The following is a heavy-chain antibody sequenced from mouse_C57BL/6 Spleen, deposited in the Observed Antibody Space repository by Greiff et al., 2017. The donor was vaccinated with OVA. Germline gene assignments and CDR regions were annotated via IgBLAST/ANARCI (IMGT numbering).Heavy chain of an antibody. CDR1: GYAFSSSW. CDR3: ARTVTGTWYFDV. CDR2: IYPGDGDT. J-gene: IGHJ1*03. D-gene: IGHD4-1*01. Sequence: VHLVESGPELVKPGASVKISCKASGYAFSSSWMNWVKQRPGKGLEWIGRIYPGDGDTNYNGKFKGKATLTADKSSSTAYMQLSSLTSEDSAVYFCARTVTGTWYFDVWGTGTTVTVSS. V-gene: IGHV1-82*01.